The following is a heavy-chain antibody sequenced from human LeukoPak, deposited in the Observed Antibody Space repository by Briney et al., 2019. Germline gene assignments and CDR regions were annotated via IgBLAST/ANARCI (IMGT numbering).Heavy chain of an antibody. Sequence: GSLRLSCAASGFTFSSYAMHWVRQAPGKGLEWVALISYDGSNKYYADSVKGRFTISRDNSKNTLYLQMNSLRAEDTAVYYCAKDFNWNLLDYWGQGTLVTVSS. CDR3: AKDFNWNLLDY. J-gene: IGHJ4*02. CDR2: ISYDGSNK. CDR1: GFTFSSYA. V-gene: IGHV3-30*18. D-gene: IGHD1-20*01.